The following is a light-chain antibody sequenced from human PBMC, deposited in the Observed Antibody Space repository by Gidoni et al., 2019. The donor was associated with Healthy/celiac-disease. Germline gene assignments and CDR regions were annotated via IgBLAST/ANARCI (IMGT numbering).Light chain of an antibody. CDR3: QQINSCPLT. J-gene: IGKJ4*01. CDR1: QGLRSY. Sequence: QLSQSPSSLSASLGDRVTITCRASQGLRSYLAWYQQKPGKAPKLLIYAASTLQSGVPSRFSGSGSGTDFTLTISSLQPEDFANYYCQQINSCPLTFGGGTKVEIK. V-gene: IGKV1-9*01. CDR2: AAS.